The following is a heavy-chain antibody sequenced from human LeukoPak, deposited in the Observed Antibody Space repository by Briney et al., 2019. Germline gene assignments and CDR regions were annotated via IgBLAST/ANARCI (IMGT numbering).Heavy chain of an antibody. CDR2: IRYDGSNK. J-gene: IGHJ6*03. V-gene: IGHV3-30*02. CDR3: AKDSGYEDYYYYMDV. CDR1: GFTFSGYG. Sequence: GVSLRLSCAASGFTFSGYGMPWFRQAPGKGLEWVAFIRYDGSNKYYADFVKGRFTISRDNSKNTLYLQMNSLRAEDAAVYYCAKDSGYEDYYYYMDVWGKGTTVTVSS. D-gene: IGHD5-18*01.